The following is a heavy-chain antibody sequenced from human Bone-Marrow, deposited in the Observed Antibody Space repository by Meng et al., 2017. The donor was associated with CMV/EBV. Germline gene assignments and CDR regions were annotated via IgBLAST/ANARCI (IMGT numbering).Heavy chain of an antibody. CDR1: GGSISSYY. Sequence: SETLSLTCTVSGGSISSYYWSWIRQPPGKGLEWIGYIYYSGSTNYNPSLKSRVTISVDTSKNQSSLKLISVTAAETAVYYCSKVSQCSSHSCYSYLQHWGQGTMVTVSS. V-gene: IGHV4-59*01. J-gene: IGHJ1*01. D-gene: IGHD2-2*01. CDR3: SKVSQCSSHSCYSYLQH. CDR2: IYYSGST.